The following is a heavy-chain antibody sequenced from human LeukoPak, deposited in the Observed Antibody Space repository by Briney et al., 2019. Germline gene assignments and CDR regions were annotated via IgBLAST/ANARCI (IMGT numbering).Heavy chain of an antibody. D-gene: IGHD5-18*01. CDR3: PRHPLGYSYEDY. CDR1: GGSISSSSYY. J-gene: IGHJ4*02. CDR2: IYYSGST. V-gene: IGHV4-39*01. Sequence: SETLSLTCTVSGGSISSSSYYWGWIRQPPGKGLEWIGSIYYSGSTYYNPSLKSRVTISVDTSKNQFSLKLSSVTAADTAVYYCPRHPLGYSYEDYWGQGTLVTVSS.